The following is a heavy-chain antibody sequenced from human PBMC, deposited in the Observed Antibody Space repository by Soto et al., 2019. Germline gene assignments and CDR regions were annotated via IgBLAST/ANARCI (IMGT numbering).Heavy chain of an antibody. J-gene: IGHJ4*02. CDR1: GYSFLNYW. V-gene: IGHV5-51*01. CDR3: ARHIVDTSMTASFNY. D-gene: IGHD5-18*01. CDR2: IYPGDSDA. Sequence: SCKTSGYSFLNYWIGWVRQMPGKGLEWMGIIYPGDSDARYSPSFQGQVTISADKSISTVYLQWSSLKASDTAMYYCARHIVDTSMTASFNYWGQGTQVTVSS.